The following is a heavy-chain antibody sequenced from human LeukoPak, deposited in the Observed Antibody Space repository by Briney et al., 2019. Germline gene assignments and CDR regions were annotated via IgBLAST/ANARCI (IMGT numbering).Heavy chain of an antibody. D-gene: IGHD2-2*02. J-gene: IGHJ6*03. CDR1: GYTFTGYY. CDR2: INPNSGGT. V-gene: IGHV1-2*02. CDR3: ARDIGDCSSLSCYNHYYYMDV. Sequence: ASVKVSCKASGYTFTGYYMHWVRQAPGQGLEWMGWINPNSGGTNYAQKFQGRVTMTRDTSISTAYMELSRLRSDDTAVYYCARDIGDCSSLSCYNHYYYMDVWGKGTTVTVSS.